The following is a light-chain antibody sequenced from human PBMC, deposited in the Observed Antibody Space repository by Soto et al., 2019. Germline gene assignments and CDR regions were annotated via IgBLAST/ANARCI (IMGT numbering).Light chain of an antibody. V-gene: IGKV1-13*02. J-gene: IGKJ1*01. Sequence: AIQLTQSPSSLSASVGDRVTLTCRTSQGISSALAWFQQKPGKSPKLLIYGASTLEGGVPSRFSGSGSGTEFTLTISSLQPDDFATYYCQHYNSYSEAFGQGTKV. CDR3: QHYNSYSEA. CDR1: QGISSA. CDR2: GAS.